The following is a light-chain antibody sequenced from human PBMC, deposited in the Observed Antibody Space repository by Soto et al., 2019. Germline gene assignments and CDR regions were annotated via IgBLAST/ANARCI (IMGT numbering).Light chain of an antibody. CDR1: QSISSW. CDR3: QQYNSYSVWT. V-gene: IGKV1-5*03. CDR2: KAS. J-gene: IGKJ1*01. Sequence: DIQMTQSPSTLSASVGDRVTITCRASQSISSWLAWYQQKPGKAPKLLIYKASSLESGVPSRFSGSGSGTEFTLTISSLQPDDFATYYCQQYNSYSVWTFGQGTK.